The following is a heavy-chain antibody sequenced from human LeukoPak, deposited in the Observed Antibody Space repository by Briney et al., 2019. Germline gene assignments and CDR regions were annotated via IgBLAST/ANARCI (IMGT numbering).Heavy chain of an antibody. CDR3: AREGLVGYYDFWSVWWFDP. CDR2: ISAYNGNT. J-gene: IGHJ5*02. V-gene: IGHV1-18*01. Sequence: GESLKISCKGSGYTFTSYGISWVRQAPGQGLEWMGWISAYNGNTNYAQKLQGRVTMTTDTSTSTAYMELRSLRSDDTAVYYCAREGLVGYYDFWSVWWFDPWGQGTLVTVSS. D-gene: IGHD3-3*01. CDR1: GYTFTSYG.